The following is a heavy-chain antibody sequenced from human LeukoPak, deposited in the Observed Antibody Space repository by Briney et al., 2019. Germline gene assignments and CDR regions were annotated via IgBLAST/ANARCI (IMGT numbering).Heavy chain of an antibody. CDR3: ARGGNGDYEPGAFDI. Sequence: ASVKVSCKASGYTFTSYAMNWVRQAPGQGLEWMGWINTNTGNPTYAQGFTGRFVFSLDTSVSTAYLQISSLKAEDTAVYYCARGGNGDYEPGAFDIWGQGTMVTVSS. J-gene: IGHJ3*02. V-gene: IGHV7-4-1*02. D-gene: IGHD4-17*01. CDR1: GYTFTSYA. CDR2: INTNTGNP.